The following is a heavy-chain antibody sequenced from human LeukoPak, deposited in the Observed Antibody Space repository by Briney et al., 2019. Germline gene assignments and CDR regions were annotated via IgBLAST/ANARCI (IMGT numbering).Heavy chain of an antibody. Sequence: SETLSLTCTVSGGSISSYYWSWMRQPPGKGLEWIGYIYYSGSTNYNPSLKSRVTISVDTSKNQFSLKLSSVTAADTAVYYCARHGAGEAAAGGVFDYWGQGTLVTVSS. CDR2: IYYSGST. J-gene: IGHJ4*02. CDR1: GGSISSYY. D-gene: IGHD6-13*01. CDR3: ARHGAGEAAAGGVFDY. V-gene: IGHV4-59*08.